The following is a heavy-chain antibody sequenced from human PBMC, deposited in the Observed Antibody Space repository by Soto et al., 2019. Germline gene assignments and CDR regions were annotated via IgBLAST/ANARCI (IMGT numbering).Heavy chain of an antibody. CDR1: GYGFTSYW. CDR2: IDPSDSYT. J-gene: IGHJ6*02. D-gene: IGHD5-12*01. Sequence: GESLKISCXGSGYGFTSYWISWVRQMPGKGLEWMGRIDPSDSYTNYSPSFQGHVTISADKSISTAYLQWSSLKASDTAMYYCARHRKWRDDYYYGMDVWGQGTTVTVSS. CDR3: ARHRKWRDDYYYGMDV. V-gene: IGHV5-10-1*01.